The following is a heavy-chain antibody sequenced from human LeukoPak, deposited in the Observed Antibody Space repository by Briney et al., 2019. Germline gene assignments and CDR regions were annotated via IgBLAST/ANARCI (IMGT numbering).Heavy chain of an antibody. Sequence: PSETLSLTCTVSGGSISSYYWSWIRQPPGKGLEWIGYIYDSGSTNYNPSLKSRVTISVDTSKNQFSLKLSSVTAADTAVYYCARGDHYYDSSGRHDAFDIWGQGTMVTVSS. J-gene: IGHJ3*02. V-gene: IGHV4-59*01. CDR3: ARGDHYYDSSGRHDAFDI. D-gene: IGHD3-22*01. CDR1: GGSISSYY. CDR2: IYDSGST.